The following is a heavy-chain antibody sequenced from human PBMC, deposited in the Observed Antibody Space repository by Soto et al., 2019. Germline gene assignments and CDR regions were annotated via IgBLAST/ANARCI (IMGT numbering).Heavy chain of an antibody. D-gene: IGHD4-4*01. Sequence: PSETLSLTCTVSGGSISSYYWSWIRQPPGKGLEWIGYIYYSGSTNYNPSLKSRVTISVDTSKNQFSLKLSSVTAADTAVYYCARLDQTTEDGFDPWGQGTLVTVSS. J-gene: IGHJ5*02. V-gene: IGHV4-59*08. CDR2: IYYSGST. CDR3: ARLDQTTEDGFDP. CDR1: GGSISSYY.